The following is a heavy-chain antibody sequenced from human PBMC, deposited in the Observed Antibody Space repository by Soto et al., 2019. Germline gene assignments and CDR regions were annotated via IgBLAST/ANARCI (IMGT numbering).Heavy chain of an antibody. CDR3: ASDDYYGSGSYSYYYYYMDV. V-gene: IGHV1-69*02. CDR2: IIPILGIA. Sequence: QVQLVQSGAEVKKPGSSVKVSCKASEGTFSSYTISWVRQAPGQGLEWMGRIIPILGIANYAQKFQGRVTITADKSTSTAYMELSSLRSEDTAVYYCASDDYYGSGSYSYYYYYMDVWGKGTTVTVSS. J-gene: IGHJ6*03. D-gene: IGHD3-10*01. CDR1: EGTFSSYT.